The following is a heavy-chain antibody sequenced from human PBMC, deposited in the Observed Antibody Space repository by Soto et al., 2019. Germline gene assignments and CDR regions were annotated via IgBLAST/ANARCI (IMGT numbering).Heavy chain of an antibody. V-gene: IGHV1-69*12. CDR1: GGTFSSYA. CDR3: ATPPAGYYYYGMDV. J-gene: IGHJ6*02. Sequence: QVQLVQSGAEVKKPGSSVKVSCKASGGTFSSYAISWVRQAPGQGLEWMGWIIRIFGTADYAQKFQGRVTITADESTSTDYMELSSLRSEDTAVYYCATPPAGYYYYGMDVWGQGTTVTVSS. CDR2: IIRIFGTA.